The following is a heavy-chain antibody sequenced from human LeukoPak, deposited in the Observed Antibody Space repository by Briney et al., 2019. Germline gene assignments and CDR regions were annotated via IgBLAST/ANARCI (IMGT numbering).Heavy chain of an antibody. CDR2: INSDGSST. CDR3: ARRGAVTYAFDI. CDR1: GFTFSSYG. J-gene: IGHJ3*02. D-gene: IGHD4-17*01. Sequence: GGSLRLPCAASGFTFSSYGMSWVRQAPGKGLVWVSRINSDGSSTSYADSVKGRFTISRDNAKNTLYLQMNSLRAEDTAVYYCARRGAVTYAFDIWGQGTMVTVSS. V-gene: IGHV3-74*01.